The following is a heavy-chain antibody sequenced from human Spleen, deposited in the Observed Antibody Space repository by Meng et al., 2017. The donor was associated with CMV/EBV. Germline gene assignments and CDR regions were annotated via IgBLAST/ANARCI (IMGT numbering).Heavy chain of an antibody. Sequence: GGSLRLSCTASGFTFSTYTMNWVRQAPGKGLEWVSYISSSSSLIYYADSVKGRFTISRDNAKSSLYLQMDSLRAEDTAVYYCARDPTGAMYFDYFGQGTLVTVSS. D-gene: IGHD2-2*01. CDR3: ARDPTGAMYFDY. V-gene: IGHV3-48*04. CDR2: ISSSSSLI. J-gene: IGHJ4*02. CDR1: GFTFSTYT.